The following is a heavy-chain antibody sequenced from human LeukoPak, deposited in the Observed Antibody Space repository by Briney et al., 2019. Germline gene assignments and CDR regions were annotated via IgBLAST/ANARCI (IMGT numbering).Heavy chain of an antibody. D-gene: IGHD5-12*01. CDR1: AFTVSSTY. Sequence: PGGSLSLSCAASAFTVSSTYMSWVRQAPGKGLEWLSVIYSGGSTYYADSVKGRFTISRDNSKNTLYLQMNSLRAEDTAVYYCARVASGYSGYVAFYFDYWGQGTLVTVSS. J-gene: IGHJ4*02. CDR3: ARVASGYSGYVAFYFDY. V-gene: IGHV3-66*01. CDR2: IYSGGST.